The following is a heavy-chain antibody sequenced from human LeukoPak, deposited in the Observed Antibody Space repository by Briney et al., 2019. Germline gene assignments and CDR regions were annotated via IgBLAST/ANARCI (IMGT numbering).Heavy chain of an antibody. CDR1: GGSISSYY. Sequence: SETLSLTCTVYGGSISSYYWSWIRQPPGKGLEWIGYIYYSGSTNYNPSLKSRVTISVDTSKNQFSLKLSSVTAADTAVYYCARGRFDYYDTSGYYRPREYYYYYYYMDVWGKGTTVTISS. J-gene: IGHJ6*03. CDR3: ARGRFDYYDTSGYYRPREYYYYYYYMDV. V-gene: IGHV4-59*01. CDR2: IYYSGST. D-gene: IGHD3-22*01.